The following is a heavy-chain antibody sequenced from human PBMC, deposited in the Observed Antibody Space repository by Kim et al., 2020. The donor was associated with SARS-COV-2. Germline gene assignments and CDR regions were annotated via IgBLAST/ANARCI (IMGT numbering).Heavy chain of an antibody. J-gene: IGHJ6*02. Sequence: SVKVSCKASGGTFSSYAISWVRQAPGQGLEWMGGIIPIFGTANYAQKFQGRVTITADESTSTAYMELSSLRSEDTAVYYCARGPNSAQTYYYGMDVWGQGTTVTVSS. V-gene: IGHV1-69*13. CDR3: ARGPNSAQTYYYGMDV. CDR1: GGTFSSYA. CDR2: IIPIFGTA. D-gene: IGHD6-6*01.